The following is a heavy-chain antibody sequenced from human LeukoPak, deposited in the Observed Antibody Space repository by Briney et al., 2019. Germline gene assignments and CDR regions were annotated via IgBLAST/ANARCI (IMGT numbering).Heavy chain of an antibody. D-gene: IGHD6-19*01. CDR3: ARPLGVGAVAVLFAFDI. Sequence: GGSLRLSCAASGFTFSSYAMSWVRQAPGKGLEWVSSISSSSSYIYYADSVKGRFTISRDNAKNSLYLQMNSLRAEDTAVYYCARPLGVGAVAVLFAFDIWGQGTMVTVSS. V-gene: IGHV3-21*01. CDR2: ISSSSSYI. CDR1: GFTFSSYA. J-gene: IGHJ3*02.